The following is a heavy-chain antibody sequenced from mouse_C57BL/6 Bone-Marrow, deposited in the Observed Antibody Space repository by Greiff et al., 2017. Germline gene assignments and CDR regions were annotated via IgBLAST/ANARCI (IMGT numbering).Heavy chain of an antibody. D-gene: IGHD1-1*01. CDR1: GYSFTDYN. V-gene: IGHV1-39*01. Sequence: EVQLVESGPELVKPGASVKISCKASGYSFTDYNMNWVKQSNGKSLEWIGVINPNYGTTSYNQKFKGKATLTVDPSSSTAYMKLNSLTSEDSAVYYGAREGNYYGSPYAMDYWGQGTSVTVSS. J-gene: IGHJ4*01. CDR2: INPNYGTT. CDR3: AREGNYYGSPYAMDY.